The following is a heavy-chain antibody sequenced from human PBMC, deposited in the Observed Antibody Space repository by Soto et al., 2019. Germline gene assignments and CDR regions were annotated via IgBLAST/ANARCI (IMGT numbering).Heavy chain of an antibody. CDR1: GYPSTSYT. D-gene: IGHD3-22*01. J-gene: IGHJ5*02. Sequence: QVQLVQSGAEVKKPGASVKVFCKISGYPSTSYTIHWVRQAPGQSLAWMGRINAANGDTKYSEKFQGRVTFTGDTSTNTSSMELSGLKSEDTAVYYWGRDDGSSYYSADWIDTWGQGTLVTVSS. CDR3: GRDDGSSYYSADWIDT. V-gene: IGHV1-3*01. CDR2: INAANGDT.